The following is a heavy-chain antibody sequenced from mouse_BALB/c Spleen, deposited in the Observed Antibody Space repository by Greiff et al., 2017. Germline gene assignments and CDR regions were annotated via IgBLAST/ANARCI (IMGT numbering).Heavy chain of an antibody. CDR3: ARRSLALDY. CDR1: GYTFTSYW. Sequence: VQLQQSGAELARPGASVKLSCKASGYTFTSYWMQWVKQRPGQGLEWIGAIYPGDGDTRYTQKFKGKATLTADKSSSTAYMQLSSLASEDSAVYYCARRSLALDYWGQGTTLTVSS. CDR2: IYPGDGDT. V-gene: IGHV1-87*01. D-gene: IGHD6-1*01. J-gene: IGHJ2*01.